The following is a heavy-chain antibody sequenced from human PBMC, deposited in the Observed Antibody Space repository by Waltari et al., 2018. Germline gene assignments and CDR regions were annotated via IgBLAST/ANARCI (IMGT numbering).Heavy chain of an antibody. CDR1: GGSFSGYY. CDR2: INHSGST. V-gene: IGHV4-34*01. CDR3: ARVPYLRWYIDY. Sequence: QVQLQQWGAGLLKPSETLSLTCAVYGGSFSGYYWSWIRQPPGKGLEWIGEINHSGSTNYNPSLKSRVTISVDTSKNQFSLKLSSVTAADTAVYYCARVPYLRWYIDYWGQGTLVTVSS. D-gene: IGHD2-15*01. J-gene: IGHJ4*02.